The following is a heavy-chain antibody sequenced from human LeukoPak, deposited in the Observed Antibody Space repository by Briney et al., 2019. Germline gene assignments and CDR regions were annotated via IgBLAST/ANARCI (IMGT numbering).Heavy chain of an antibody. J-gene: IGHJ4*02. CDR1: GFTFSTFA. D-gene: IGHD3-10*01. CDR3: ARGHYGSGSYPPDY. V-gene: IGHV3-30*04. CDR2: ISYDGSNK. Sequence: GGAVRLSRAASGFTFSTFAMHGVRQAPGRGLEGVAVISYDGSNKYYAASVKGRLTISRENSKNTLYLQMNSLRAEETAVYYCARGHYGSGSYPPDYWGQGTLVTVSS.